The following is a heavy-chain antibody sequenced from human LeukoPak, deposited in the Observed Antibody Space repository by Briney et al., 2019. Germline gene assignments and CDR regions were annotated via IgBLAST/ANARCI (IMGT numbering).Heavy chain of an antibody. D-gene: IGHD4-17*01. CDR2: IRYDGSYK. Sequence: PGGSLRLSCAASGFTFSSYGMHWVRQAPGKGLEWVAFIRYDGSYKYYADSVKGRFTISRDNSKNTLYLQMNSQRAEDTAVYFCAKCLYGGGYYYYMDVWGKGTTVTVSS. CDR1: GFTFSSYG. J-gene: IGHJ6*03. V-gene: IGHV3-30*02. CDR3: AKCLYGGGYYYYMDV.